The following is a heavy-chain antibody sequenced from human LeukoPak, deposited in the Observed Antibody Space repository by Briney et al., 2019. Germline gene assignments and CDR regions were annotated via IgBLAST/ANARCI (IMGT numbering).Heavy chain of an antibody. D-gene: IGHD3-16*01. CDR2: ISSSGSTI. CDR3: ARDRGRVFDP. Sequence: GGSLRLSCAASGFTFSSYEMNWVRQAPGKGLEWVSYISSSGSTIYYADSVKGRFTISRDNDKNSLYLQMNSLRAEDTAVYYCARDRGRVFDPWGQGTLVTVSS. V-gene: IGHV3-48*03. CDR1: GFTFSSYE. J-gene: IGHJ5*02.